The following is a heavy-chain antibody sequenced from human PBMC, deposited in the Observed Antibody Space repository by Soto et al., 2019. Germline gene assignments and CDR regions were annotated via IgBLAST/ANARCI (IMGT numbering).Heavy chain of an antibody. J-gene: IGHJ3*02. D-gene: IGHD2-8*02. Sequence: QVQLVESGGGVVQPGRSLRISCVASGFTFSNYAIHWVHQAPGEGLEWVAVISYDGNNKYYADSVQGRFTIARDNSKNTLSLQMNSLRAEDTAAYYCAKDIGGVRSRVAFDIWGQGTVVTVFS. V-gene: IGHV3-30-3*01. CDR3: AKDIGGVRSRVAFDI. CDR2: ISYDGNNK. CDR1: GFTFSNYA.